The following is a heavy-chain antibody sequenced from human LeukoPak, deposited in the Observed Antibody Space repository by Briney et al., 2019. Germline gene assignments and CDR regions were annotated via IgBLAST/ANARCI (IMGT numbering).Heavy chain of an antibody. CDR1: GFTFSSYG. CDR3: ARERRYCTNGVCYNFDY. D-gene: IGHD2-8*01. Sequence: GGSLRLSCAASGFTFSSYGMHWVRQAPGKGLEWVAVIWYDGSNKYYADSVKGRFTISRDNSKNTLYLQVNSLRAEDTAVYYCARERRYCTNGVCYNFDYWGQGTLVTVSS. CDR2: IWYDGSNK. V-gene: IGHV3-33*01. J-gene: IGHJ4*02.